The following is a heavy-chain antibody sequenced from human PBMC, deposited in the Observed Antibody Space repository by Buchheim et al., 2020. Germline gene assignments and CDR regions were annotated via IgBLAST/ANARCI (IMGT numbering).Heavy chain of an antibody. Sequence: QQQLQESGPGLVKPSETLSLTCTVSGGSISNSASYYWGWIRQPPGKGLEWIGEINHRGSTNYNPSLKSRVTISVDTSTNQFSLKLSSVTAADTAVYYCARGNYGDYALDVWGQGAT. CDR1: GGSISNSASYY. V-gene: IGHV4-39*07. D-gene: IGHD4-17*01. CDR3: ARGNYGDYALDV. J-gene: IGHJ6*02. CDR2: INHRGST.